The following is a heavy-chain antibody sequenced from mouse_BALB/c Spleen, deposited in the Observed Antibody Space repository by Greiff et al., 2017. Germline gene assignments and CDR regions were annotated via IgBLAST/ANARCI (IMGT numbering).Heavy chain of an antibody. D-gene: IGHD2-10*02. CDR3: ARLYGKGAMDY. J-gene: IGHJ4*01. CDR2: ILPGSGST. Sequence: QVHVKQSGAELMKPGASVKISCKATGYTFSSYWIEWVKQRPGHGLEWIGEILPGSGSTNYNEKFKGKATFTADTSSNTAYMQLSSLTSEDSAVYYCARLYGKGAMDYWGQGTSVTVSS. CDR1: GYTFSSYW. V-gene: IGHV1-9*01.